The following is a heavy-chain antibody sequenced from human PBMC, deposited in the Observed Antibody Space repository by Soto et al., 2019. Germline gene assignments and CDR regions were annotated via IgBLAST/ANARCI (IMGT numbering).Heavy chain of an antibody. CDR3: AQDRATVTTLTNMDV. Sequence: SETLSLTCTVSGGSISSSSYYWGWIRQPPGKGLEWIGSIYYSGSTYYNPSLKSRVTISVDTSKNQFSLKLSSVTAADTAVYYCAQDRATVTTLTNMDVWGKGTTVTVSS. V-gene: IGHV4-39*01. CDR2: IYYSGST. CDR1: GGSISSSSYY. J-gene: IGHJ6*03. D-gene: IGHD4-17*01.